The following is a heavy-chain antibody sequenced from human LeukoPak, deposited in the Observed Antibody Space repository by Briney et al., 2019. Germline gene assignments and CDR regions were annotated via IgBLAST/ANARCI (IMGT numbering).Heavy chain of an antibody. CDR2: INPSGGST. V-gene: IGHV1-46*01. CDR1: GYTFTSYY. Sequence: ASVKVSCKASGYTFTSYYMHWVRQAPGQGLEWMGIINPSGGSTSYAQRFQGRVTMTRDTSTSTVYMELSSLRSEDTAVYYCARDPQTYYYDSSGYRNWSDPWGQGTLVTVSS. CDR3: ARDPQTYYYDSSGYRNWSDP. J-gene: IGHJ5*02. D-gene: IGHD3-22*01.